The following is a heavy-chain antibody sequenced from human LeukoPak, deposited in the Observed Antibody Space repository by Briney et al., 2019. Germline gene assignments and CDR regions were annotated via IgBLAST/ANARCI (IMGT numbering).Heavy chain of an antibody. CDR1: GGSFSGYY. Sequence: SETLSLTCAVYGGSFSGYYWSWIRQPPGKGLEWIGEINHSGSTNYNPSLKSRVTISVDTSKNQFSLKLSSVTAADTAVYYCARGYALLWFGELLGNNWFDPWGQGTLVTASS. CDR2: INHSGST. V-gene: IGHV4-34*01. J-gene: IGHJ5*02. D-gene: IGHD3-10*01. CDR3: ARGYALLWFGELLGNNWFDP.